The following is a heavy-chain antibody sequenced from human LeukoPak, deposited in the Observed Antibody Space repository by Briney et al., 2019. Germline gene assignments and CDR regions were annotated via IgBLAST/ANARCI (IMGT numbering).Heavy chain of an antibody. CDR2: ISSSSSYI. D-gene: IGHD3-10*01. Sequence: GGSLRLSCAASGFTFSSYSMNWVRQAPGKGLEWVSSISSSSSYIYYADSVKGRFTISRDNAKNSLYLQMNGLRAEDTAVYYCARENYYGSGSFDYWGQGTLVTVSS. V-gene: IGHV3-21*01. J-gene: IGHJ4*02. CDR3: ARENYYGSGSFDY. CDR1: GFTFSSYS.